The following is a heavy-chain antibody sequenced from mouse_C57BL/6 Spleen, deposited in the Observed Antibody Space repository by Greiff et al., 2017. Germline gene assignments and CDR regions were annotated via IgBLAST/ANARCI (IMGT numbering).Heavy chain of an antibody. CDR2: ISYDGSN. Sequence: EVKLQESGPGLVKPSQSLSLTCSVTGYSITSGYYWNWIRQFPGNKLEWMGYISYDGSNNYNPSFKNRISITRDTSKNQFFLKCNSVTTEDTATYYCARDRSYDYAGGYFDVWGTGTTVTVSS. CDR3: ARDRSYDYAGGYFDV. J-gene: IGHJ1*03. D-gene: IGHD2-4*01. CDR1: GYSITSGYY. V-gene: IGHV3-6*01.